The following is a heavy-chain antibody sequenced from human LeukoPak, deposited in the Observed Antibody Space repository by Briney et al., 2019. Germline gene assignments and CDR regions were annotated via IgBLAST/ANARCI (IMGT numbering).Heavy chain of an antibody. CDR1: GGSISSSSYY. J-gene: IGHJ3*02. V-gene: IGHV4-61*02. CDR3: ARDGVTTDAFDI. CDR2: IYTSGST. D-gene: IGHD4-11*01. Sequence: SETLSLTCTVSGGSISSSSYYWSWIRQPAGKGLEWIGRIYTSGSTNYNPSLKSRVTMSVDTSKNQFSLKLSSVTAADTAVYYCARDGVTTDAFDIWGQGTMVTVSS.